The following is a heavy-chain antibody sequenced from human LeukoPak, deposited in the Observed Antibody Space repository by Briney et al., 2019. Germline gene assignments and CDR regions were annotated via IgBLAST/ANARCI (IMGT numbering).Heavy chain of an antibody. CDR2: INPNSGGT. Sequence: ASVKVSCKASGYTFTGYYMHWVRQAPGQGLEWMGWINPNSGGTNYAQKFQGRVTMTRDTSISTAYMELSRLRSDDTAVYYCARATSGYYDYFDYWGQGTLVTVSS. J-gene: IGHJ4*02. D-gene: IGHD3-22*01. CDR3: ARATSGYYDYFDY. CDR1: GYTFTGYY. V-gene: IGHV1-2*02.